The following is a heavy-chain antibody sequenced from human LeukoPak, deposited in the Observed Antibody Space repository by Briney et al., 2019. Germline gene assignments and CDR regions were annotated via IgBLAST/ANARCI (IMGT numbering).Heavy chain of an antibody. CDR1: GGSMSSHY. D-gene: IGHD3-22*01. V-gene: IGHV4-59*11. CDR2: IYYSGST. Sequence: PSETLSLTCKASGGSMSSHYWSWIRQPPGKGLEWIGDIYYSGSTNYNPSLNSRVTISLDTSKNQFSLNLRSVTAADTAVYYCARDDRSGYSTLGYWGQGTLVTVSS. CDR3: ARDDRSGYSTLGY. J-gene: IGHJ4*02.